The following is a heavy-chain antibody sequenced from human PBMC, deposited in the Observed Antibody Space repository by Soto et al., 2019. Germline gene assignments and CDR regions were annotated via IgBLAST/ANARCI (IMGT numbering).Heavy chain of an antibody. D-gene: IGHD2-15*01. CDR2: IKRRADGGTK. V-gene: IGHV3-15*01. J-gene: IGHJ4*02. Sequence: EVQLVESGGGLVKPGGSLSLSCAASGFTFSNVWMSWVRQAPGKGLEWVGRIKRRADGGTKDSATPVRGRFTVSRDDSNNALYLQMNTLKSEDTAVYYCTAAYCSGGIFYSVVYWGQGTLVTVSS. CDR3: TAAYCSGGIFYSVVY. CDR1: GFTFSNVW.